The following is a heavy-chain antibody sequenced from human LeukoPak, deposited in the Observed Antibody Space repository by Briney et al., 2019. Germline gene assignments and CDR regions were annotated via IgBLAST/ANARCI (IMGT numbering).Heavy chain of an antibody. Sequence: PGRSLRLSCAGSGFTFSSYAMSWVRQAPGKGLEWVATINYIGGRTGYADSVKGRFAISINNAKNSLYLQMLRLKPDHTAFYYCARVGTGDDAFDLWGQGTLVTVSS. CDR2: INYIGGRT. J-gene: IGHJ3*01. D-gene: IGHD7-27*01. CDR3: ARVGTGDDAFDL. CDR1: GFTFSSYA. V-gene: IGHV3-20*04.